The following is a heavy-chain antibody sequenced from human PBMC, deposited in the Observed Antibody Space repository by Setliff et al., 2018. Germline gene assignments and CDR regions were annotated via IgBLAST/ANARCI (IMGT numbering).Heavy chain of an antibody. CDR2: ISGSGVST. J-gene: IGHJ5*02. V-gene: IGHV3-23*01. CDR3: AKNGFGVVALGVNNWFDP. D-gene: IGHD3-10*01. Sequence: GGSLRLSCAASGFTFSSYAMSWVRQAPGKGLEWVSAISGSGVSTYYADSVKGRFTISRDNSKNTLYLQMNSPRAEDTAVYYCAKNGFGVVALGVNNWFDPWGQGTLVTVSS. CDR1: GFTFSSYA.